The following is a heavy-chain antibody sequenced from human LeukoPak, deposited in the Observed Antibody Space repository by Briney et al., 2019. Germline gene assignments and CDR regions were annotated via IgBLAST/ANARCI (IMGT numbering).Heavy chain of an antibody. Sequence: PGGSLRLSCAASGFTFSSYAMHWVRQAPGKGLEYVSAISSNGGSTYYANSVKGRFIISRDNSKNTLYLQMGSLRAEDMAVYYCARDRCSGGSCYLFDHWGQGTLVTVSS. CDR3: ARDRCSGGSCYLFDH. CDR2: ISSNGGST. J-gene: IGHJ4*02. V-gene: IGHV3-64*01. D-gene: IGHD2-15*01. CDR1: GFTFSSYA.